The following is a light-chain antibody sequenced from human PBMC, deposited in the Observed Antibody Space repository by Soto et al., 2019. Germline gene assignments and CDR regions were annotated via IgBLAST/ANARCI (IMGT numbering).Light chain of an antibody. CDR1: SSDVGGYNY. CDR3: GSWDSSLSAYV. Sequence: QSALTQPASVSGSPGQSITISCTGASSDVGGYNYVSWYQQHSGKAPKLMIFEVSHRPSGVSTRFSGSKSGNTASLTISGLQAEDEADYYCGSWDSSLSAYVFGTGTKVTVL. CDR2: EVS. V-gene: IGLV2-14*01. J-gene: IGLJ1*01.